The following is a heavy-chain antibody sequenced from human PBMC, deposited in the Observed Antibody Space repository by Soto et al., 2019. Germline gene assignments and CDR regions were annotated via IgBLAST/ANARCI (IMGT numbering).Heavy chain of an antibody. J-gene: IGHJ4*02. V-gene: IGHV3-33*01. CDR1: GFTFSSYG. Sequence: GGSLRLSCAASGFTFSSYGMHWVRQAPGKGLEWVAVIWYDGSNKYYADSVKGRFTISRDNAKNSLYLQMNSLRAEDTAVYYCARDQLLWFGELLWGDYWGQGTLVTVSS. CDR2: IWYDGSNK. CDR3: ARDQLLWFGELLWGDY. D-gene: IGHD3-10*01.